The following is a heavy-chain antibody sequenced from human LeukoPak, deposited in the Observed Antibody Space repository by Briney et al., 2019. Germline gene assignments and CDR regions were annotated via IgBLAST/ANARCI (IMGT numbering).Heavy chain of an antibody. Sequence: WASVKVSCKASGYTFTGYTTHWVRQAPGQGLEWMGWINSNSGGTKYTQKFQGRVTMTRDTSISTAYMELSRLRSDDTAVYYCANWVRDSSGYRDYWGQGTLVTVSS. CDR2: INSNSGGT. J-gene: IGHJ4*02. CDR3: ANWVRDSSGYRDY. D-gene: IGHD3-22*01. CDR1: GYTFTGYT. V-gene: IGHV1-2*02.